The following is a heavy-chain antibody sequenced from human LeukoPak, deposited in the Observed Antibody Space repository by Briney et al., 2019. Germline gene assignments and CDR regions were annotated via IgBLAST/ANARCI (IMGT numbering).Heavy chain of an antibody. CDR2: ISYSGNT. V-gene: IGHV4-59*01. J-gene: IGHJ4*02. CDR3: TRGVGSGYSDD. CDR1: GDSISSTYY. D-gene: IGHD3-22*01. Sequence: SETPSLTCTVSGDSISSTYYWTWIRQPPGKGLEWIGYISYSGNTNYNPSLKSRVTISVDTSKNQFSLKLSSVTAADTAVYYCTRGVGSGYSDDWGQGTLVTVSS.